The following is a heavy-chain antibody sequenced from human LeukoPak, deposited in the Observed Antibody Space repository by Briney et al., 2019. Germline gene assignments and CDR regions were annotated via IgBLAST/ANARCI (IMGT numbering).Heavy chain of an antibody. CDR3: AREDYYYDSSGYSP. CDR1: GGSVSSGSYY. CDR2: IYYTGST. Sequence: PSETLSLTCTVSGGSVSSGSYYWTWMRQPPGKGLEWIGYIYYTGSTYYNPSLKSRVTISVDTSKNQFSLKLSSVTAADTAVYYCAREDYYYDSSGYSPWGQGTLVTVSS. V-gene: IGHV4-61*01. D-gene: IGHD3-22*01. J-gene: IGHJ5*02.